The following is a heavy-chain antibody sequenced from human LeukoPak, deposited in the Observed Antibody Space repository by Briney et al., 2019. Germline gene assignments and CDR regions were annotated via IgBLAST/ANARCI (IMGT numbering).Heavy chain of an antibody. Sequence: GGSLRLSCAASGFTLGIYAMSWVRQAPGKGLEWVSGISNTGLTTYYIDSVKGRFTISRDSSKNTLNLQMDSLRTEDTAVYYCAKVRKGVGAFDIWGQGIMVTVPS. V-gene: IGHV3-23*01. J-gene: IGHJ3*02. D-gene: IGHD3-16*01. CDR2: ISNTGLTT. CDR3: AKVRKGVGAFDI. CDR1: GFTLGIYA.